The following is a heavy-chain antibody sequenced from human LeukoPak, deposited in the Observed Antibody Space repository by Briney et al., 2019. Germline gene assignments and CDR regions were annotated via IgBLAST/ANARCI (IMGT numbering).Heavy chain of an antibody. J-gene: IGHJ4*02. CDR3: ATKQWLAPPPDS. Sequence: GGSLRLSCAASGFTFSKYWMVWVRQAPGKGLESVSRINTDGTVTTYADSVKGRFTVSRDNADNTMFLQINSVRDEDTAVYYCATKQWLAPPPDSWGQGTPVTVFS. CDR1: GFTFSKYW. D-gene: IGHD6-19*01. V-gene: IGHV3-74*01. CDR2: INTDGTVT.